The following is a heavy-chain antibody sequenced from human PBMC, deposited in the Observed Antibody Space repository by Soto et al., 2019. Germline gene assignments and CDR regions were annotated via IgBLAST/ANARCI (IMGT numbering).Heavy chain of an antibody. CDR1: GYTFTSYG. CDR3: ARVVAVAGWVGWFDP. D-gene: IGHD6-19*01. V-gene: IGHV1-18*01. Sequence: GASVQVSCKASGYTFTSYGISWVRQAPGQGLEWMGWISAYNGNTNYAQKLQGRVTMTTDTSTSTAYMELRSLRSDDTAVYYCARVVAVAGWVGWFDPWGQGTLVTVSS. CDR2: ISAYNGNT. J-gene: IGHJ5*02.